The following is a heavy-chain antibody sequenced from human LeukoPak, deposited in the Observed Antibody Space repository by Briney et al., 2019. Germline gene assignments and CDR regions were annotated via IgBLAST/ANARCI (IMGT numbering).Heavy chain of an antibody. CDR1: GFTFNSCA. CDR2: ISDSGTST. CDR3: AKRDYYSFDY. D-gene: IGHD2/OR15-2a*01. V-gene: IGHV3-23*01. Sequence: GGSLRLSCAASGFTFNSCAMSWVRQAPGKGLEWVSTISDSGTSTFYADSVKGRFTISRDNSKNTLYVQMNSLRAEDTAVYYCAKRDYYSFDYWGQGSLVTVPS. J-gene: IGHJ4*02.